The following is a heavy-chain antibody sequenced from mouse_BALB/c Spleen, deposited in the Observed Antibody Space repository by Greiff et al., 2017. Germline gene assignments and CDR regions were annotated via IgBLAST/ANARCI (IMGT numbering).Heavy chain of an antibody. J-gene: IGHJ4*01. D-gene: IGHD1-1*02. V-gene: IGHV3-6*02. CDR2: ISYDGSN. Sequence: EVKLMESGPGLVKPSQSLSLTCSVTGYSITSGYYWNWIRQFPGNKLEWMGYISYDGSNNYNPSLKNRISITRDTSKNQFFLKLNSVTTEDTATYYCAREVLWSYAMDYWGQGTSVTVSS. CDR1: GYSITSGYY. CDR3: AREVLWSYAMDY.